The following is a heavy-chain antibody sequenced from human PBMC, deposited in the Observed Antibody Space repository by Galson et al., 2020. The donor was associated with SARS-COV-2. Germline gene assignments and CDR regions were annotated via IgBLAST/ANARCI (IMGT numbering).Heavy chain of an antibody. Sequence: SETLSLTCSVSGGSISSYYWSWIRQPPGKGLEWIGYIYHSGSTNYNPSLKSRVTISVDTSKNHFSLKLSSVTAADTAVYYCATLGATVRDAFDIWGQGTMVTVSS. CDR3: ATLGATVRDAFDI. J-gene: IGHJ3*02. CDR2: IYHSGST. D-gene: IGHD1-26*01. CDR1: GGSISSYY. V-gene: IGHV4-59*01.